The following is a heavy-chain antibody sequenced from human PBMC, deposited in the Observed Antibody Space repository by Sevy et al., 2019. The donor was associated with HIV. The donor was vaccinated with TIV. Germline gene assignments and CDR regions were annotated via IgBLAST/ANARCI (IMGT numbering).Heavy chain of an antibody. J-gene: IGHJ4*02. CDR3: ASDDHWAFDY. D-gene: IGHD7-27*01. CDR1: GLSFSSYS. V-gene: IGHV3-48*01. CDR2: ISSSSGTI. Sequence: GGSLRLSCVTSGLSFSSYSMNWIRQAPGNGLEWVSDISSSSGTIRYADSVKGRLTISRDNAKNSLFLQMNSLRAEDTAVYYCASDDHWAFDYWGQRALVTVSS.